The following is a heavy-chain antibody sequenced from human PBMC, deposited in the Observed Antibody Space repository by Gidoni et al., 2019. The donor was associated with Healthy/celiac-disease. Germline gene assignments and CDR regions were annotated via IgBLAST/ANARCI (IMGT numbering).Heavy chain of an antibody. CDR1: GFPFRSSA. J-gene: IGHJ6*02. V-gene: IGHV3-23*01. Sequence: EVQLLESGGGLVQPGGSLGLSCAASGFPFRSSALGGVRLAPGKGLEWVSAISGGGGSTYYADSVKGRFTISRDNSKNTLYLQMNSLRAEDTAVYYCAKDKYRIAAAVSPSEYYYYGMDVWGQGTTVTVSS. CDR2: ISGGGGST. D-gene: IGHD6-13*01. CDR3: AKDKYRIAAAVSPSEYYYYGMDV.